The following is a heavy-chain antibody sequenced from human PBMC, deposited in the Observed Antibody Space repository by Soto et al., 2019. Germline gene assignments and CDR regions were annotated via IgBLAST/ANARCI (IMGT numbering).Heavy chain of an antibody. Sequence: PGGSLRLSCAASGFTFSGSAMHWVRQASGKGLEWVGRIGSKPNNYATVYAASVKGRVTISRDESKNMAYLQMNSLKIEDTAVYYCTRRGTSTPDAFDIWGQGTMVTVSS. CDR2: IGSKPNNYAT. V-gene: IGHV3-73*01. D-gene: IGHD1-1*01. CDR3: TRRGTSTPDAFDI. CDR1: GFTFSGSA. J-gene: IGHJ3*02.